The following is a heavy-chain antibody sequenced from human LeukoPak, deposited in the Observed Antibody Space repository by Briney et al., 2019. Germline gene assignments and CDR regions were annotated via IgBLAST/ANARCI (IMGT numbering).Heavy chain of an antibody. V-gene: IGHV3-33*01. CDR1: GFTFSSYG. D-gene: IGHD6-19*01. CDR2: IWYDGSNK. J-gene: IGHJ4*02. Sequence: GGSLRLSCAASGFTFSSYGMHWVRQAPGKGLEWVAVIWYDGSNKYYADSVKGRFTIPRDNSKNTLFLDMSDLRVEDTAVYYCARDLSAAFDFWGQGVLVTVSS. CDR3: ARDLSAAFDF.